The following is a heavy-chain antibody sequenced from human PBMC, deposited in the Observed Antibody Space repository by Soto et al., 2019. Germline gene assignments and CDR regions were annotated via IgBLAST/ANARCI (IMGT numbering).Heavy chain of an antibody. CDR2: IIPIFGTA. J-gene: IGHJ6*02. CDR1: GGTFSSYA. V-gene: IGHV1-69*06. D-gene: IGHD2-8*01. CDR3: AREPSLYGPIANDYYGMDV. Sequence: SVKVSCKASGGTFSSYAISWVRQAPGQGLEWMGGIIPIFGTANYGQKFQGRVTITADKTTSTAYMELSSLRSEDTAVYYCAREPSLYGPIANDYYGMDVWGQGTTVTVSS.